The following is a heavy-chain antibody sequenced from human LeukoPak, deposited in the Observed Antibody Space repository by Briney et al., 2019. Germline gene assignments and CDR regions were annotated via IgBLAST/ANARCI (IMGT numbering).Heavy chain of an antibody. CDR3: AREIAVAGTDQYYYMDV. V-gene: IGHV3-21*01. Sequence: GGSLRLSCAASEFTFSSYSMNWARQAPGKGLEWVSSISISGSYIYYADSVQGRFTISRDNAKNSLHLRMNSLRAEDTAVYYCAREIAVAGTDQYYYMDVWGKGTTVTVSS. J-gene: IGHJ6*03. D-gene: IGHD6-19*01. CDR2: ISISGSYI. CDR1: EFTFSSYS.